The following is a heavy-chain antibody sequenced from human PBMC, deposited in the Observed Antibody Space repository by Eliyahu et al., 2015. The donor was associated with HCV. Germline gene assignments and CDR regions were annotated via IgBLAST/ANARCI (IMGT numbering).Heavy chain of an antibody. CDR1: GFTXXXYG. J-gene: IGHJ3*02. Sequence: QVQLVESGGGVVQPGRSLRLXCAASGFTXXXYGMPWVRQSPGKGLEWVAVISYDGSNKYYADSVKGRFTISRDNSKNTLYLQMNSLRAEDTAVYYCAKEVVVTAESDAFDIWGQGTMVTVSS. CDR3: AKEVVVTAESDAFDI. D-gene: IGHD2-21*02. V-gene: IGHV3-30*18. CDR2: ISYDGSNK.